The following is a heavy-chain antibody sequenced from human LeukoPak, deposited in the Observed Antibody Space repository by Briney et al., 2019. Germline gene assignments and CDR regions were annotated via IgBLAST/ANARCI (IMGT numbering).Heavy chain of an antibody. D-gene: IGHD1-26*01. Sequence: GASVKVSCKASGYTFTSSGISWVRQAPGQGLEWMGWISAYNGNTNYAQKFQGRVTMTTDTSTTTAYMELRSLRSDDTAVYCCARVGGSYSEADSWGQGTLVTVSS. CDR2: ISAYNGNT. CDR1: GYTFTSSG. CDR3: ARVGGSYSEADS. V-gene: IGHV1-18*01. J-gene: IGHJ5*01.